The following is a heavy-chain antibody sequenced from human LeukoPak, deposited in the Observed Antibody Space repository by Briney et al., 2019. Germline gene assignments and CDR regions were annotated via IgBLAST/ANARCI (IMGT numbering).Heavy chain of an antibody. CDR2: ISAYNGNT. Sequence: ASVKVSCKASGYTFTSYGISWVRQAPGQGLEWMGWISAYNGNTNYAQKLQGRVTMTTDTSTSTAYMELRSLRSDDTAVYYCARDMVAVGAYYYYYMDVWGKGTTVTVSS. V-gene: IGHV1-18*01. J-gene: IGHJ6*03. CDR3: ARDMVAVGAYYYYYMDV. D-gene: IGHD6-19*01. CDR1: GYTFTSYG.